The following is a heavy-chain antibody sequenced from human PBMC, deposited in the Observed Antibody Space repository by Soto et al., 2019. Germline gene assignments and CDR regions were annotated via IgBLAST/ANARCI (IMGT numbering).Heavy chain of an antibody. V-gene: IGHV3-7*01. CDR2: MKPDGDEK. CDR3: VRDFDY. J-gene: IGHJ4*02. CDR1: GFTFSTYW. Sequence: EVQLVESGGGLVQPGGSLRLSCAASGFTFSTYWISWVRQAPGKGLEWVANMKPDGDEKYYMDSVKGRFTISRDNTKNSLYLQMSSLAAEDTAVYYCVRDFDYWGQGTLVTVSS.